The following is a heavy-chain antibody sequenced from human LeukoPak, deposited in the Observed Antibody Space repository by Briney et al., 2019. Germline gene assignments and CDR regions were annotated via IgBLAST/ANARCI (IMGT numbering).Heavy chain of an antibody. J-gene: IGHJ6*03. CDR2: ISSSGSTI. CDR1: GFTFGSYE. CDR3: ATTLYSSSWLSAYYYYYYMDV. V-gene: IGHV3-48*03. Sequence: GGSLRLSCAASGFTFGSYEMNWVRQAPGKGLEWVSYISSSGSTIYYADSVKGRFTISRDNAKNSLYLQMNSLRAEDTAVYYCATTLYSSSWLSAYYYYYYMDVWGKGTTVTVSS. D-gene: IGHD6-13*01.